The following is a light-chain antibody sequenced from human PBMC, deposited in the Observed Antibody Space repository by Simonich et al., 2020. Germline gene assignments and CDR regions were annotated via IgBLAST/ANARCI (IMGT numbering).Light chain of an antibody. J-gene: IGKJ2*01. CDR3: QQYGSSPYT. V-gene: IGKV1-8*01. CDR2: AAS. CDR1: QGISSY. Sequence: AIRMTQSPSSLSASTGDRVTITCRANQGISSYLAWYQQKPGKAPKLLIYAASSLQSWVPSRFSGSGSGTDFTLTISSLQPEDFAVYYCQQYGSSPYTFGQGTKLEIK.